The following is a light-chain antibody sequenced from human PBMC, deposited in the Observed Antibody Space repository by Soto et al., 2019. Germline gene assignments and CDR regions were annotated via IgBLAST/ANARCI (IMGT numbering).Light chain of an antibody. J-gene: IGLJ1*01. V-gene: IGLV2-23*02. CDR2: EVS. CDR3: CSYAGSSTWV. CDR1: SSDVGSYNL. Sequence: QSALTQPASLSGSPGQSIPISCTGTSSDVGSYNLVSWYQQHPGKSPKLMIYEVSKRPSGVSNRFSGSKSGNTASLTISGLQAEDEADYSCCSYAGSSTWVFGTGTKLTVL.